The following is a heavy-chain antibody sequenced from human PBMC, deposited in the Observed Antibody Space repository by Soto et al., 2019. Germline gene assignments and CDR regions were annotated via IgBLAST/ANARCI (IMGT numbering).Heavy chain of an antibody. Sequence: GGSLRLSCAASGFTVSSNYMSWVRQAPGKGLEWVSVIYSGGSTYYADSVKGRFTISRHNSKNTLYLQMNSLRAEDTAVYYCARVSTTKSYYYMDVWGKGTTVTVSS. D-gene: IGHD4-4*01. CDR3: ARVSTTKSYYYMDV. V-gene: IGHV3-53*04. CDR1: GFTVSSNY. J-gene: IGHJ6*03. CDR2: IYSGGST.